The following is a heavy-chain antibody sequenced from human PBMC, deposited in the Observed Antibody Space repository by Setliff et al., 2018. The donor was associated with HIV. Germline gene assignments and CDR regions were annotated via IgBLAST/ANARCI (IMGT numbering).Heavy chain of an antibody. Sequence: PGVSLRLSCAASGFTFTNYWMSWVRQSPGKGLEWVANIHKDGSEKYYVDSVKGRFTISRDNTKNFLYLEMNSLRAEDTAVYYCAGSRGYFVQADWGQGTLVTVSS. CDR2: IHKDGSEK. J-gene: IGHJ4*02. CDR3: AGSRGYFVQAD. CDR1: GFTFTNYW. D-gene: IGHD1-1*01. V-gene: IGHV3-7*01.